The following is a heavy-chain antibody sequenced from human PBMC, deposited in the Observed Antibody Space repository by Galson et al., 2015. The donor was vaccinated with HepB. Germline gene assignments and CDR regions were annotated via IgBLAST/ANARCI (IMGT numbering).Heavy chain of an antibody. CDR3: SRGPKAPHYYDSSGLGDAFDI. D-gene: IGHD3-22*01. CDR1: GFTVSNNY. Sequence: SLRLSCAASGFTVSNNYMSWVRQAPGKGLEWVSVMYRGGTTYYADSVEGRFTISRDNSKNTFFLQMNSLRAEDPAVYYCSRGPKAPHYYDSSGLGDAFDIWGQGTMVTVSS. V-gene: IGHV3-53*01. CDR2: MYRGGTT. J-gene: IGHJ3*02.